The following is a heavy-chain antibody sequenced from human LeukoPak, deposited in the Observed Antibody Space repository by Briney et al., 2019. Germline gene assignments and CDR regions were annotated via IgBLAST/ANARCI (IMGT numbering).Heavy chain of an antibody. CDR3: ARVRDCSGGSCYSFHY. Sequence: GESLKISCKGSGYSFTTYWIGWVRQMPGKGLEWVGIIYPGDSDTRYSPSFQGQVTISADESISTAYLKWSSLKASDSAMYYCARVRDCSGGSCYSFHYWGQGTLVTVSS. D-gene: IGHD2-15*01. CDR1: GYSFTTYW. V-gene: IGHV5-51*01. CDR2: IYPGDSDT. J-gene: IGHJ4*02.